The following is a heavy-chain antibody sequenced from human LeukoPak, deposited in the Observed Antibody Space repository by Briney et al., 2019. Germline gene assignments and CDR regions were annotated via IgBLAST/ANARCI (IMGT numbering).Heavy chain of an antibody. Sequence: GASVKVSCKASGYTFTSYGISWVRQAPGQGLEWMGWISAYNGNTNYARKLQGRVTVTTDTSTSTAYMALRSLTSGDTAVYYCTRDRLDYCSSTSCYPYYYYYMDVWGKGTTVTVSS. CDR2: ISAYNGNT. CDR3: TRDRLDYCSSTSCYPYYYYYMDV. J-gene: IGHJ6*03. CDR1: GYTFTSYG. D-gene: IGHD2-2*01. V-gene: IGHV1-18*01.